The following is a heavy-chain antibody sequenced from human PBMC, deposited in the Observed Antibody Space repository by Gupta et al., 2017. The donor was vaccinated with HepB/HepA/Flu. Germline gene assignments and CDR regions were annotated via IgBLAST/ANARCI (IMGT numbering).Heavy chain of an antibody. Sequence: QMQLVESGGGVVQPGRSLRLSCVAAGFIFSHFGMHGVRQTPGKGLEWVAVIWYDASQKYYADSVKGRFIISRDNARNMVFLQMNTLRVEDTAICYCVRGDCFWGQGPRVTVS. CDR3: VRGDCF. D-gene: IGHD2-21*02. J-gene: IGHJ4*02. CDR1: GFIFSHFG. V-gene: IGHV3-33*01. CDR2: IWYDASQK.